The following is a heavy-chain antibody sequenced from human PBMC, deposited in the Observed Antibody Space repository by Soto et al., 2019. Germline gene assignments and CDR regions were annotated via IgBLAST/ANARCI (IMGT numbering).Heavy chain of an antibody. D-gene: IGHD4-17*01. CDR1: GFTFTTYA. CDR3: ARTVTGGYLFDY. Sequence: QVQLVQSGAEVKKPGASVKVSCKASGFTFTTYAMHWVRQAPGQGLEWMGWIDAGNGNTIYSQKFQDRVTITKDTSASTAYMELSSLRSEDTAVFYFARTVTGGYLFDYWGQGTLVTVSS. V-gene: IGHV1-3*01. CDR2: IDAGNGNT. J-gene: IGHJ4*02.